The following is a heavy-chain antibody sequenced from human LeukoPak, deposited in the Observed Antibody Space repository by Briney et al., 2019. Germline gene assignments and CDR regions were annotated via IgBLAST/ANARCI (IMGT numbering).Heavy chain of an antibody. V-gene: IGHV4-4*02. CDR1: DGSISSTNW. CDR2: IYHSGST. D-gene: IGHD3-10*01. Sequence: SETRSLTCAVSDGSISSTNWWSRVRPPPGKGLEWIGEIYHSGSTNYHPSLNSRVTISADKSKSQFSLKLTYVTAADTAVYYCARDRMGVRAFDYWGKGTLVTVSS. J-gene: IGHJ4*02. CDR3: ARDRMGVRAFDY.